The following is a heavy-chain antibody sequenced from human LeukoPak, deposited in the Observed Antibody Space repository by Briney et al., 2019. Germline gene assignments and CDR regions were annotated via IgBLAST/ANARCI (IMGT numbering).Heavy chain of an antibody. D-gene: IGHD2-2*01. V-gene: IGHV3-74*01. CDR1: GFTFSSYW. CDR3: ARRPLPAAISYHFDY. J-gene: IGHJ4*01. CDR2: INSDGSST. Sequence: GGSLRLSCAVSGFTFSSYWMHWVRQAPGKGLVWFSRINSDGSSTSYADSVKGRFTISRDNAKNTLYLQMNSLRAEDTAVYYCARRPLPAAISYHFDYWGHGTPVTVSS.